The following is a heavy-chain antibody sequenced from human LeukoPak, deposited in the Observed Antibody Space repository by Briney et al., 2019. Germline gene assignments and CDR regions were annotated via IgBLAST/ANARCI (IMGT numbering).Heavy chain of an antibody. J-gene: IGHJ4*02. CDR3: AKDLQYLLLMGEIDY. D-gene: IGHD2-2*01. CDR1: GFTVSSNY. V-gene: IGHV3-66*01. Sequence: PGGSLRPSCAASGFTVSSNYMSWVRQAPGKGLEWVSVIYSGGSTYYADSVKGRFTISRDNSKNTLYLQMNSLRAEDTAVYYCAKDLQYLLLMGEIDYWGQGTLVTVSS. CDR2: IYSGGST.